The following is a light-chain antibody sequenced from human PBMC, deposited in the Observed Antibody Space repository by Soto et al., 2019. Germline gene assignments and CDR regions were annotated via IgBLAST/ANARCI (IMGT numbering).Light chain of an antibody. Sequence: QAVVTQPPSASGTPGQRVTISCSGSSSNIGSNSVIWYQHLPGAAPKVLMYSNNQRPSGVPDRFSGSKSGTSASLAISGLQSEDEADYFCAAWDDSLIGPVFGGGTKVTVL. CDR2: SNN. J-gene: IGLJ3*02. CDR3: AAWDDSLIGPV. V-gene: IGLV1-44*01. CDR1: SSNIGSNS.